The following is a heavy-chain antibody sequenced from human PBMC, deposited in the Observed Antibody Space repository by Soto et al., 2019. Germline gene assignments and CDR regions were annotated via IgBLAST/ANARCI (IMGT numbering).Heavy chain of an antibody. CDR3: ARDQAAAVDYYYGMDV. D-gene: IGHD6-13*01. Sequence: QVPLVQSGAEVKKPGSSVKVSCKASGGTFSSYTISWVRQAPGQGLEWMGRIIPILGIANYAQKFQGRVTITADKSTSTAYMELSSLRSEDTAVYYCARDQAAAVDYYYGMDVWGQGTTVTVSS. J-gene: IGHJ6*02. CDR1: GGTFSSYT. V-gene: IGHV1-69*08. CDR2: IIPILGIA.